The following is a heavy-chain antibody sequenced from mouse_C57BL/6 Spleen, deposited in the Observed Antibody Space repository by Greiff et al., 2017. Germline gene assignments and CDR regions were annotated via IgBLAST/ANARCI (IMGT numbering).Heavy chain of an antibody. CDR1: GYTFTDYY. CDR3: ARSGMVTTNYFDY. Sequence: VQLQQSGPELVKPGASVKISCKASGYTFTDYYINWVKRRPGQGLEWIGWIFPGSGSTYYNEKFKGKATLTVDKSSSTAYMLLSSLTSEDSAVYFCARSGMVTTNYFDYWGQGTTLTVSS. D-gene: IGHD2-2*01. CDR2: IFPGSGST. J-gene: IGHJ2*01. V-gene: IGHV1-75*01.